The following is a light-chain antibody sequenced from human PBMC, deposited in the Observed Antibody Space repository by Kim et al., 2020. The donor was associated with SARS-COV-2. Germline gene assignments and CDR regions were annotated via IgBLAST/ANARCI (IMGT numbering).Light chain of an antibody. J-gene: IGLJ2*01. CDR1: SSDVGSNNH. CDR2: EVS. CDR3: CSYAGSSTLV. V-gene: IGLV2-23*02. Sequence: QAITIYGTATSSDVGSNNHVSWYQQTPGKAPKLMIYEVSKRPSGVSNRFSGSKSGNTASLTISGLQAEDEADYYCCSYAGSSTLVFGGGTQLTVL.